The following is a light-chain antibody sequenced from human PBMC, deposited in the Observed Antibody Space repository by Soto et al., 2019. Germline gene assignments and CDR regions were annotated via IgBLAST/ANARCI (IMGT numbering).Light chain of an antibody. J-gene: IGKJ1*01. CDR3: QQYYSTPTWT. V-gene: IGKV4-1*01. CDR1: QSVLYSSNNKNY. Sequence: DIVMTQSPDSLAVSLGERATINCKSSQSVLYSSNNKNYLAWYQQKPGQPPKLLIYWASTRESGVPDRFSGSGSGTDFTITISSRQAEDVAVYYCQQYYSTPTWTFGQGTKVEIK. CDR2: WAS.